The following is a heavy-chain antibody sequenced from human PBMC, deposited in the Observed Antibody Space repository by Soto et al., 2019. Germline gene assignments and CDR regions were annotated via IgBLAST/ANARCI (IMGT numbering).Heavy chain of an antibody. V-gene: IGHV3-48*01. CDR2: ISSSSSTI. CDR1: GFTFSSYS. Sequence: GGSLRLSCAASGFTFSSYSMNWVRQAPGKGLEWVSYISSSSSTIYYADSVKGRFTISRDNAKNSLYLQMNSLRAEDTAVYYCARVRPKWLALAGAFDIWGQGTMVTVSS. CDR3: ARVRPKWLALAGAFDI. J-gene: IGHJ3*02. D-gene: IGHD6-19*01.